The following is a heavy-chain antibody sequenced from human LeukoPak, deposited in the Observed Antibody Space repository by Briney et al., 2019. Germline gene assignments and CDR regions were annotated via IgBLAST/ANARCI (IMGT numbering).Heavy chain of an antibody. D-gene: IGHD4-11*01. CDR2: VYYSGIT. V-gene: IGHV4-39*01. J-gene: IGHJ4*02. CDR1: GGSVNNNAYY. CDR3: ARSDYSGYFDY. Sequence: KTSETLSLTCTVSGGSVNNNAYYWGWVRQPPGKGLEYIGNVYYSGITYYNPSLQSRVTISVDTSNDQFSLKLSSVTAADTAVYYCARSDYSGYFDYWGQGTLVSVSS.